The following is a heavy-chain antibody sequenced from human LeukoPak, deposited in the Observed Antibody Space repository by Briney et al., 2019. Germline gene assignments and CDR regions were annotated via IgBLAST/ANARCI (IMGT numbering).Heavy chain of an antibody. CDR1: GGSFSGYY. CDR3: ARDQDYYGSGSYGPDH. CDR2: INHSGST. V-gene: IGHV4-34*01. Sequence: SETLSLTCAVYGGSFSGYYWSWIRQPPGKGLEWIGEINHSGSTNYNPSLKSRVTISVDTSKNQFSLKLSSVTAADTATYYCARDQDYYGSGSYGPDHWGQGTQVTVSS. J-gene: IGHJ4*02. D-gene: IGHD3-10*01.